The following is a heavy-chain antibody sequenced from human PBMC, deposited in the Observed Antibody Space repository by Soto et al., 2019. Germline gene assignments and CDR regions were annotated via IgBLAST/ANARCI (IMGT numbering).Heavy chain of an antibody. D-gene: IGHD3-10*01. CDR1: SGSISSYY. Sequence: QVQLQESGPGLVKPSETLSLTCTVSSGSISSYYWSWIRQPPGKGLKWIGYIYYSVTTNYNPSLKSRVTISVDTSKNQVSLKLTSVTAADTAVYYCAGSRTRGVIIDYWGQGTLVTVSS. J-gene: IGHJ4*02. CDR2: IYYSVTT. V-gene: IGHV4-59*01. CDR3: AGSRTRGVIIDY.